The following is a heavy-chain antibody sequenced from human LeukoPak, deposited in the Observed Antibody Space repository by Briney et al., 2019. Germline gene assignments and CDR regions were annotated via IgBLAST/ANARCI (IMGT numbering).Heavy chain of an antibody. Sequence: GGSLRLSCAASGFTFNTYWMSWVRQAPGKGLEWVANIKQDGSEKYYVDSVKGRFTISRDNAKNSLYLQMNSLRAEDTAVYYCAGAFIGSGWMGNYYYYMDVWGKGTTVTVSS. CDR1: GFTFNTYW. J-gene: IGHJ6*03. CDR3: AGAFIGSGWMGNYYYYMDV. V-gene: IGHV3-7*01. CDR2: IKQDGSEK. D-gene: IGHD6-19*01.